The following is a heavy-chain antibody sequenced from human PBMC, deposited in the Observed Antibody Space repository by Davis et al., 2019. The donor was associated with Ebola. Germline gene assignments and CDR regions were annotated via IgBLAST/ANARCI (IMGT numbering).Heavy chain of an antibody. J-gene: IGHJ6*02. CDR1: GFTFSSYE. D-gene: IGHD3-16*01. V-gene: IGHV3-48*03. CDR3: ARDLVSYYDYIWGSLDYYYGMDV. CDR2: ISSSGSTI. Sequence: PGGSLRLSCAASGFTFSSYEMNWVRQAPGKGLEWVSYISSSGSTIYYADSVKGRFTISRDNAKNSLYLQMNSLRAEDTAVYYCARDLVSYYDYIWGSLDYYYGMDVWGQGTTVTVSS.